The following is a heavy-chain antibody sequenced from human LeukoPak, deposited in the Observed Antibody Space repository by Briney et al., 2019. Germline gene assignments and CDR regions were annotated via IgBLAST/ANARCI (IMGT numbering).Heavy chain of an antibody. CDR2: ISGSGGST. CDR1: GFTFSSYA. Sequence: GGSLRLSCAASGFTFSSYAMSWVRQAPGKGLEWVSAISGSGGSTFYADCVKGRFTVSRDNSKNTLYLQMNSLRAEDTAVYYCAKRDSSGWPGSFDYWGQGTLVTVSS. CDR3: AKRDSSGWPGSFDY. V-gene: IGHV3-23*01. J-gene: IGHJ4*02. D-gene: IGHD6-19*01.